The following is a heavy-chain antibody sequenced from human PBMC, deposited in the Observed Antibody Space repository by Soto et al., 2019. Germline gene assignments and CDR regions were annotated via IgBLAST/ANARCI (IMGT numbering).Heavy chain of an antibody. J-gene: IGHJ5*02. D-gene: IGHD6-13*01. CDR2: IYYSGST. CDR3: ARITASAGTNWFDP. Sequence: NPSETLSLTCTVSGGSISSGGFYWSWIRQHPGKGLEWIGHIYYSGSTYYNPSLKSRVTISVDTSKNHFSMNLSSLTAADTAVYYCARITASAGTNWFDPWGQGTLVTVSS. V-gene: IGHV4-31*03. CDR1: GGSISSGGFY.